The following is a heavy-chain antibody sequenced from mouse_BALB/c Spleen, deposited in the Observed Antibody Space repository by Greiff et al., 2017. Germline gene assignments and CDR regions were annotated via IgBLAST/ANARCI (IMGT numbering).Heavy chain of an antibody. J-gene: IGHJ2*01. Sequence: EVKLMESGAELVRSGASVKLSCTASGFNINDYYMHWVKQRPEQGLEWIGWIDPENGDTEYAPKFQGKATMTADTSSNTAYLQLSSVTSEDTAVYYCYARDYDKGGYIDYWGQGTTLTVSS. V-gene: IGHV14-4*02. CDR2: IDPENGDT. CDR1: GFNINDYY. D-gene: IGHD2-4*01. CDR3: YARDYDKGGYIDY.